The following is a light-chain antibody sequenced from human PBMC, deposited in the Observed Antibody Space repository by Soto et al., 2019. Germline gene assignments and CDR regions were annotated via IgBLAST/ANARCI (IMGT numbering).Light chain of an antibody. Sequence: ETVLTQSPGTLSLSPGERATLSCRASRSISSSHVAWYQQKSGQAPRLLIYGASSRATGIPDRFSGSRSGTDFTLTITRLEPEDFAVYYCQQYATSDMDTFGQGTKLEIK. V-gene: IGKV3-20*01. CDR3: QQYATSDMDT. J-gene: IGKJ2*01. CDR1: RSISSSH. CDR2: GAS.